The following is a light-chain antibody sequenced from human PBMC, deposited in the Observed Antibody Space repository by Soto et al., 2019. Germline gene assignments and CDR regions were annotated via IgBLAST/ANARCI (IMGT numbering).Light chain of an antibody. CDR1: KLGDKF. Sequence: SYELTQPPSVSVSPGQTARITCSGDKLGDKFASWYQQKPGQSPVLFIYQDYNRPSGIPERFSGSNSGNTAALTISGTQAMDEADYYCQAWDSSTVVFGGGTKLTVL. V-gene: IGLV3-1*01. CDR3: QAWDSSTVV. CDR2: QDY. J-gene: IGLJ2*01.